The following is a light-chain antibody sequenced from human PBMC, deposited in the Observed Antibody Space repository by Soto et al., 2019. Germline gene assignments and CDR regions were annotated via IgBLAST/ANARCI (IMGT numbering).Light chain of an antibody. Sequence: QSVLTQPASVSGSPGQSITISCTGTSSDIGGYYYVSWYQHHPGKAPKLIIYQATNRPSGVSYRFSGSKSGNTASLTISGLQAEDEADYYCTSYSSSNTFYVFGAGTKVTVL. CDR2: QAT. CDR1: SSDIGGYYY. CDR3: TSYSSSNTFYV. J-gene: IGLJ1*01. V-gene: IGLV2-14*01.